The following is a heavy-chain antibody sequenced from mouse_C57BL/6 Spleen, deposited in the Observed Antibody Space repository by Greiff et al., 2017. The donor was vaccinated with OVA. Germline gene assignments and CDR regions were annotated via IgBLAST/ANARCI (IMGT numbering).Heavy chain of an antibody. CDR2: INYDGSST. D-gene: IGHD2-1*01. CDR3: AREEIYYGNYGYAMDY. Sequence: EVKVVESEGGLVQPGSSMKLSCTASGFTFSDYYMAWVRQVPEKGLEWVANINYDGSSTYYLDSLKSRFIISRDNAKNILYLQMSSLKSEDTATYYCAREEIYYGNYGYAMDYWGQGTSVTVSS. CDR1: GFTFSDYY. J-gene: IGHJ4*01. V-gene: IGHV5-16*01.